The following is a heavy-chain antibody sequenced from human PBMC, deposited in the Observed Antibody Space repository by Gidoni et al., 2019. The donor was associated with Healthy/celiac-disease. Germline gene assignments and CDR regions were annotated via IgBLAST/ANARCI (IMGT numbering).Heavy chain of an antibody. J-gene: IGHJ5*02. CDR3: ASSSGWYGVDNWFDP. D-gene: IGHD6-19*01. Sequence: QVQLQESGPGLVKPSETLSLTCTLSGGSISSYYWSWIRQPPGKGLEWIGYIYYSGSTNYNPSLKSRVTISVDTSKNQFSLKLSSVTAADTAVYYCASSSGWYGVDNWFDPWGQGTLVTVSS. CDR1: GGSISSYY. V-gene: IGHV4-59*01. CDR2: IYYSGST.